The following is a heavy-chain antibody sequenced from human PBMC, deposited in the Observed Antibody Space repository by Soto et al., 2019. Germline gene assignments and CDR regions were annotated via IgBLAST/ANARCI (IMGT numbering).Heavy chain of an antibody. Sequence: QVQLVQSGAEVKKPGSSVKVSCKASGGTFSSYAISWVRQAPGQGLEWMGGIIPIFGTANYAQKFQGRVTITADESTSTAYMELSSLRSEDTAVYYCVRSDSSGYYNSYGMDVWGQGTTVTVSS. CDR1: GGTFSSYA. V-gene: IGHV1-69*01. J-gene: IGHJ6*02. CDR3: VRSDSSGYYNSYGMDV. CDR2: IIPIFGTA. D-gene: IGHD3-22*01.